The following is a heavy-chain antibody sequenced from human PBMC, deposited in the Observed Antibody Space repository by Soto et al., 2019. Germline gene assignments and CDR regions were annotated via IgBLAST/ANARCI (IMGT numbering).Heavy chain of an antibody. D-gene: IGHD1-1*01. Sequence: QVQLVQSGAEVKKPGASVKVSCKASGYTFTSYDINWVRQATGQGLEWMGWMNPNSGNTGYAQKFQGRVTMTRNTSVSTAYMELSSLRSEDTSVYYCARERTGTTSMDVWGQGTTVTVSS. V-gene: IGHV1-8*01. J-gene: IGHJ6*02. CDR3: ARERTGTTSMDV. CDR1: GYTFTSYD. CDR2: MNPNSGNT.